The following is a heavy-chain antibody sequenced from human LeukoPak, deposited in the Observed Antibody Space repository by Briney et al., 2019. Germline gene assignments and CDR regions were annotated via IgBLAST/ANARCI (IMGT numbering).Heavy chain of an antibody. V-gene: IGHV1-24*01. CDR3: ATVRRGVAGTSFYFDY. J-gene: IGHJ4*02. Sequence: GASVKVSCKVSGYTLTELSMHWVRQAPGKGLEWMGGFDPEDGETIYAQKFQGRVTMTEDTSTDTAYMELSSLRSEDTAVYYCATVRRGVAGTSFYFDYWGQGTLVTVSS. CDR1: GYTLTELS. CDR2: FDPEDGET. D-gene: IGHD6-19*01.